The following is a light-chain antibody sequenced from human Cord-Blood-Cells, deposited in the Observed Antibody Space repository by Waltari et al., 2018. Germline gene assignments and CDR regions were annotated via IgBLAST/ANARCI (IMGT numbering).Light chain of an antibody. CDR2: WAS. CDR3: QQYYSTPYT. J-gene: IGKJ2*01. V-gene: IGKV4-1*01. CDR1: QRVLYSSNNKNY. Sequence: DIVMTQAPDSLAVSLGERATINCKSSQRVLYSSNNKNYLAWYQQKQGQPPKLLIYWASTRESGVPDRFSGSGSGTDFTLTISSLQAEDVAVYYCQQYYSTPYTFGQGTKLEIK.